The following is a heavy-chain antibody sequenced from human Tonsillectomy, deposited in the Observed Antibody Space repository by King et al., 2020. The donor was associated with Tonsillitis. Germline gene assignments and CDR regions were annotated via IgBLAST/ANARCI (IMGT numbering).Heavy chain of an antibody. CDR3: ARTPTYYDFQNDAFDI. D-gene: IGHD3-3*01. J-gene: IGHJ3*02. CDR2: IYYSGST. Sequence: QLQESGPGLVKPSETLSLTCTVSGGSISSSSYYWGWIRQPPGKGLEWIGTIYYSGSTYYNPSLKSRVTISVDTSKNQFSLKLSSVTAADTAVYYCARTPTYYDFQNDAFDIRDQGTTITVPS. CDR1: GGSISSSSYY. V-gene: IGHV4-39*01.